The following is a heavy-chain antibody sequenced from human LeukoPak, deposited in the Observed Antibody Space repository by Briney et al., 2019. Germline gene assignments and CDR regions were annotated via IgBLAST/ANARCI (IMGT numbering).Heavy chain of an antibody. J-gene: IGHJ4*02. Sequence: PGGSLRLACAASGFTFSSSAMSWVRQAPGRGLEWVSTISGSGGATYYADSVKGRFTISSDNSKNTLYLQMNSLRAEDTAVYYCAKDRPIFKDWGQGTQATVSS. V-gene: IGHV3-23*01. CDR2: ISGSGGAT. CDR1: GFTFSSSA. CDR3: AKDRPIFKD.